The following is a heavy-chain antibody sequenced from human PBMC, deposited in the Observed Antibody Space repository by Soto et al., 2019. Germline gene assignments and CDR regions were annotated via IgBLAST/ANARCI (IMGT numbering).Heavy chain of an antibody. Sequence: PGGSLRLSCAPSGFTFTNYAMTWVRQAPGKGLEWVSGISGSGGSTYYADSVKGRFTISRDNSKNTLYLQMNSLRAEDTAVYYCAKDRRSYYNVESWFYPWGQGTLVTVSS. V-gene: IGHV3-23*01. D-gene: IGHD3-10*01. CDR3: AKDRRSYYNVESWFYP. J-gene: IGHJ5*02. CDR2: ISGSGGST. CDR1: GFTFTNYA.